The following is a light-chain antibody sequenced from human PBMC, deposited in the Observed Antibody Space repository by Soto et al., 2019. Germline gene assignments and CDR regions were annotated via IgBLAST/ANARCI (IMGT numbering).Light chain of an antibody. V-gene: IGKV3-20*01. CDR3: QQYGSSPFT. CDR1: QSVSSSY. J-gene: IGKJ3*01. CDR2: GAS. Sequence: EIVLTQSPCTLSLSPGERATLSCRASQSVSSSYLAWYQQKPGQAPMLLIYGASSMATGIPARFSGSGSGTDFTLTISSLEPEDFAVYYCQQYGSSPFTFGPGTKVDIK.